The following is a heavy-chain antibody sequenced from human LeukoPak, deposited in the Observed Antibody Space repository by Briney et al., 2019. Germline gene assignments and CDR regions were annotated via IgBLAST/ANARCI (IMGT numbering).Heavy chain of an antibody. Sequence: SETLSLTCTVSGYPISSGFYWGWIRQPPGKGLEWIGSIYHSGSTNYNPSLKSRVTISVDKSKNQFSLKLNSVTAADTAVYYCARASWAVTTYYFDYWGQGTLVTVSS. CDR3: ARASWAVTTYYFDY. CDR1: GYPISSGFY. CDR2: IYHSGST. V-gene: IGHV4-38-2*02. D-gene: IGHD4-17*01. J-gene: IGHJ4*02.